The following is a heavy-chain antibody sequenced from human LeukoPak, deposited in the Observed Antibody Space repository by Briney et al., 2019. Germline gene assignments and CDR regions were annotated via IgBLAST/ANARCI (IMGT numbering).Heavy chain of an antibody. Sequence: GGSLRLSCAASGFTFSSYSMNWVRQAPGKGLEWVSGIGSNSVPTVYADYVKGRFTISRDNSKSMLYLQMDSLRVEDTAVYYCAKHCSGYCNTASEKRFYPWGQGTLVTVSS. J-gene: IGHJ5*02. CDR1: GFTFSSYS. CDR2: IGSNSVPT. CDR3: AKHCSGYCNTASEKRFYP. V-gene: IGHV3-23*01. D-gene: IGHD2-2*03.